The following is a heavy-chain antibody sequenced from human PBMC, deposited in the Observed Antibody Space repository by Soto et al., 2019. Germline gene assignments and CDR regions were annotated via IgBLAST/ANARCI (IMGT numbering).Heavy chain of an antibody. CDR2: IYYSGST. J-gene: IGHJ4*02. CDR3: ASSPTYYGSGSSFDY. CDR1: GGSISSYY. V-gene: IGHV4-59*08. D-gene: IGHD3-10*01. Sequence: SETLCLTCTVSGGSISSYYWSWIRQPPGKGLEWIGYIYYSGSTNYNPSLKSRVTISVDTSKNQFSLKLSSVTAADTAVYYCASSPTYYGSGSSFDYWGQGTLVTVSS.